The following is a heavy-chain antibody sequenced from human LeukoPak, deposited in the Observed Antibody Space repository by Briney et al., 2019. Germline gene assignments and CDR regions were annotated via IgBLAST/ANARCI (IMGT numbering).Heavy chain of an antibody. Sequence: PGGSLRLSCAASGFTFSGYAMNWVRQAPGKGLEWVSSIDGDYNTFYADSVKGRFAISRDNAKNSLYLQMNGLRAEDTAVYYCARDPAEADCWGQGTLVTVSS. V-gene: IGHV3-21*06. CDR1: GFTFSGYA. CDR3: ARDPAEADC. CDR2: IDGDYNT. J-gene: IGHJ4*02.